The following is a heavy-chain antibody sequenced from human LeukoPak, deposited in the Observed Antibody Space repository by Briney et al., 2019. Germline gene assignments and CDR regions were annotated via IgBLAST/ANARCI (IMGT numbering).Heavy chain of an antibody. Sequence: KPSETLSLTCTVSGGSISSSHYYWGWIRQTPGKGLEWIGTIYYSGTTYYNPSLESRATISEDTSKNQFSLTLRSVTAADTAVYYCARQISDYYYYYIDVWGEGTTVTVSS. J-gene: IGHJ6*03. V-gene: IGHV4-39*01. D-gene: IGHD3-10*01. CDR1: GGSISSSHYY. CDR2: IYYSGTT. CDR3: ARQISDYYYYYIDV.